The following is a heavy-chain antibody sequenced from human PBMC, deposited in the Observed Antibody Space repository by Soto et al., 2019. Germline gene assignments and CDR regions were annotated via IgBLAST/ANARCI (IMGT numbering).Heavy chain of an antibody. V-gene: IGHV5-10-1*01. J-gene: IGHJ2*01. CDR1: GYSFTNSW. CDR2: IDPSDSYT. D-gene: IGHD3-10*01. CDR3: ARQITSATLYLPL. Sequence: EVQLVQSGAELKKPGESLTISCEAFGYSFTNSWITWVRQVPGKGLEWVGTIDPSDSYTNYNPSFHGHVTVSADKSITTAYLHWTSLKASDTAIYYCARQITSATLYLPLWGRGTLVTVSS.